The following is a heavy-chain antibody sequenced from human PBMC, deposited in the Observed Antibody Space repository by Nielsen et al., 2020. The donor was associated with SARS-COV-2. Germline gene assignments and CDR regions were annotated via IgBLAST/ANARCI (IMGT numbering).Heavy chain of an antibody. V-gene: IGHV3-7*03. J-gene: IGHJ6*02. D-gene: IGHD6-13*01. CDR3: ARDVGSWYYYGMDV. CDR2: IKQDGSEK. CDR1: GFTFSSYS. Sequence: GGSLRLSCAASGFTFSSYSMNWVRQAPGKGLEWVANIKQDGSEKYYVDSVKGRFTISRDNAKNSLYLQMNSLRAEDTAVYYCARDVGSWYYYGMDVWGQGTTVTVSS.